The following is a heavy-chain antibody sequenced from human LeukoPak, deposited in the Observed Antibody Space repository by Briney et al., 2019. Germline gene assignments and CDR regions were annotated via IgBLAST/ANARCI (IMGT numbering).Heavy chain of an antibody. Sequence: SETLSLTCTVSGGSLTNYYWSWIRQPPGKGLECIGYMYYSGSTNYNPSLKSRVTISVDTSKNQFSLKLSSVIAADTAVYYCASSVGTYYYYGMDVWGQGTTVTVSS. CDR1: GGSLTNYY. D-gene: IGHD3-10*01. V-gene: IGHV4-59*12. J-gene: IGHJ6*02. CDR2: MYYSGST. CDR3: ASSVGTYYYYGMDV.